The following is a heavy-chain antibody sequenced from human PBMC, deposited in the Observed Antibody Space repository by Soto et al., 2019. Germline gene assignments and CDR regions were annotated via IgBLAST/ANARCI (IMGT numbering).Heavy chain of an antibody. V-gene: IGHV1-46*01. Sequence: ASVKVSCKASGYTFTSYYMHRVRQAPGQGLEWMGIINPSGGSTSYAQKFQGRVTMTRDTSTSTVYMELSSLRSEDTAVYYCARGEGIAAAFRRYDPWGQGTLVTVSS. CDR3: ARGEGIAAAFRRYDP. CDR2: INPSGGST. J-gene: IGHJ5*02. CDR1: GYTFTSYY. D-gene: IGHD6-13*01.